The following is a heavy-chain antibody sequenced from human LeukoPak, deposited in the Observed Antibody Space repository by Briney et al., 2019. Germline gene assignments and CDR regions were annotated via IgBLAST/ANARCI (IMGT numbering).Heavy chain of an antibody. D-gene: IGHD3-10*01. J-gene: IGHJ3*02. CDR1: GFTFSSYG. CDR2: IWYDGSNK. V-gene: IGHV3-33*01. Sequence: PGGSLRLSCAASGFTFSSYGMHWVRQAPGKGLEWVAAIWYDGSNKYYADSVKGRFTISRDNSKNTLYLQMNSLRAEDTAVYYCARDGTYYYGSGSQGFDIWGQGTMVTVSS. CDR3: ARDGTYYYGSGSQGFDI.